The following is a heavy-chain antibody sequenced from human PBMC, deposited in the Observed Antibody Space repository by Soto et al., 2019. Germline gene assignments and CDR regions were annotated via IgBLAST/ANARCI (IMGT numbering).Heavy chain of an antibody. J-gene: IGHJ4*02. CDR1: GFTFSSYG. Sequence: GGSLRLSCAASGFTFSSYGMHWVRQAPGKGLEWVAVISYDGSNKYYADSVKGRFTISRDNSKNTLYLEMNSLRADDTAIYYCAKGSSSSRPYYFDYWGQGTLVTVSS. CDR3: AKGSSSSRPYYFDY. CDR2: ISYDGSNK. V-gene: IGHV3-30*18. D-gene: IGHD6-6*01.